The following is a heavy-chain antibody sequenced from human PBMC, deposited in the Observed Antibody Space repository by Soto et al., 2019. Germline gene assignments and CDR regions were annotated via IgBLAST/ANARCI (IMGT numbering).Heavy chain of an antibody. Sequence: ASVKVSCKXSGYTFTGYYMHWVRQAPGQGLEWMGWINPNSGGTNYAQKFQGRVTMTRDTSISTAYMELSRLRSDDTAVYYCASLHIAVAGTVVFDYWGQGTLVTSPQ. CDR2: INPNSGGT. V-gene: IGHV1-2*02. J-gene: IGHJ4*02. D-gene: IGHD6-19*01. CDR3: ASLHIAVAGTVVFDY. CDR1: GYTFTGYY.